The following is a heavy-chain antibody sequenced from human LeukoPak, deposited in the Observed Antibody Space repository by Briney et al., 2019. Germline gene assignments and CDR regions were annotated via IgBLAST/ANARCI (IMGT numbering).Heavy chain of an antibody. CDR2: IILIFGTA. CDR3: ARGGAAADPANWFDP. V-gene: IGHV1-69*13. D-gene: IGHD6-13*01. CDR1: GVTFSSYA. J-gene: IGHJ5*02. Sequence: ASVKVSCKASGVTFSSYAISWVRQAPGQGLGWMGGIILIFGTANYAQKFQGRVTITADESTSTAYMELSSLRSEDTAVYYCARGGAAADPANWFDPWGQGTLVTVSS.